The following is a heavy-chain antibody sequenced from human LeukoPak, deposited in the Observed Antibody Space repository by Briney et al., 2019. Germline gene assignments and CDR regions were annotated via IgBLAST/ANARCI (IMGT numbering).Heavy chain of an antibody. Sequence: SETLSLTCTVSGGSISGYYWSWIRQPAGKGLEWIGRIHTSGSTNYNPSLKSRVTMSVDTSKNQFSLKLSSVTAADTAVYYCARDGMWELSAFDIWGQGTMVTVSS. CDR2: IHTSGST. CDR1: GGSISGYY. J-gene: IGHJ3*02. V-gene: IGHV4-4*07. CDR3: ARDGMWELSAFDI. D-gene: IGHD1-26*01.